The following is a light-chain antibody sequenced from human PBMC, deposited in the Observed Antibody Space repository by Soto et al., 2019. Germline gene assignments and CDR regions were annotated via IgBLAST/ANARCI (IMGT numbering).Light chain of an antibody. Sequence: QAVVTQEPSLTVSPGGAGTLTFGSNTGAVTSGHYYHWFQQKPGQAPRTLIYDTTNKHSGTPARFSGSLLGGKAALTLSGGQSEDEAEYYCFVSYSGVVVFGGGTKVTVL. CDR1: TGAVTSGHY. J-gene: IGLJ2*01. CDR2: DTT. CDR3: FVSYSGVVV. V-gene: IGLV7-46*01.